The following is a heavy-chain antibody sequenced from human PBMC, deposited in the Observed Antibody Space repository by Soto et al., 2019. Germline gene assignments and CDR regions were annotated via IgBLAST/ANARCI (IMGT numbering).Heavy chain of an antibody. CDR2: ITPYNGNT. CDR1: NYTFITYG. Sequence: GASVKVSCKASNYTFITYGITWVRQAPGQGLEWVGWITPYNGNTNYGQNFQGRVTMTADTSTSTAYMELGSLTTDDTAVYYCARDTCFYFDYWGQGTRVTVSS. J-gene: IGHJ4*02. CDR3: ARDTCFYFDY. V-gene: IGHV1-18*01.